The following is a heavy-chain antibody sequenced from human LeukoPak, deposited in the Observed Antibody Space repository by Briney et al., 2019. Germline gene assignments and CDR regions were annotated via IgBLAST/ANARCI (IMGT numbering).Heavy chain of an antibody. CDR1: GFTLSSFS. CDR3: ARVPSDY. J-gene: IGHJ4*02. Sequence: PGASLRLYCAVSGFTLSSFSMNWVRHAPGQGLEWVSSISSNGNYVYYADSVRGRFTISRDNAKNSLYLQMSSLRAEDTAVYYCARVPSDYWGQGTLVTVSS. V-gene: IGHV3-21*01. CDR2: ISSNGNYV.